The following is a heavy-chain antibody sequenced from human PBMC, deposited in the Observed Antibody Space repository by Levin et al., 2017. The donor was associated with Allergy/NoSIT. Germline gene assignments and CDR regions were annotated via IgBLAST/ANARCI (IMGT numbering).Heavy chain of an antibody. CDR3: ARHMPYTSGPIDY. V-gene: IGHV5-51*01. J-gene: IGHJ4*02. D-gene: IGHD6-19*01. CDR2: IYPGESKT. Sequence: GESLKISCKASGYPFVSYWIGWVRQKPGKGLEWMGLIYPGESKTRYSPSFQGQVTISADKSTSTAYLQWRSLKASDTAIYYCARHMPYTSGPIDYWGQGTLVTASP. CDR1: GYPFVSYW.